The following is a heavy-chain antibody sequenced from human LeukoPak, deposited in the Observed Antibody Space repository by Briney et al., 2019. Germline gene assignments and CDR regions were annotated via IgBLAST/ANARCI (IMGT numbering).Heavy chain of an antibody. D-gene: IGHD1-26*01. V-gene: IGHV3-23*01. J-gene: IGHJ5*02. CDR3: AKNGEVGATTSWFDP. CDR1: GFTFSSYA. Sequence: GGSLRLSCAASGFTFSSYAMSWVRQAPGKGLEWVPAISGSGGSTYYADSVKGRFTISRDNTKNTLYLQMNSLRAEDTAVYYCAKNGEVGATTSWFDPWGQGTLVTVSS. CDR2: ISGSGGST.